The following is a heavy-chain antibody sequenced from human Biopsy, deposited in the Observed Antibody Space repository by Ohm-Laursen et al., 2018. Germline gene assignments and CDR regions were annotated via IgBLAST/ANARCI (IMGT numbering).Heavy chain of an antibody. J-gene: IGHJ4*02. CDR3: ARLGSGDYFPTFFDF. CDR1: GVSINGGRYY. CDR2: IFYSANT. V-gene: IGHV4-31*11. Sequence: SQTLSLTCAVSGVSINGGRYYWNWIRHHPEKGLEWIGNIFYSANTYYNPSLKSRVTISVGTSKNQFSLKLSSVTAADTAVYYCARLGSGDYFPTFFDFWGQGALVTVSS. D-gene: IGHD5-12*01.